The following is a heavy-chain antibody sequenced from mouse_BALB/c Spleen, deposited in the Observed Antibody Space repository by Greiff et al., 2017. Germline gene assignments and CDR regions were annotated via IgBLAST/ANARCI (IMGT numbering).Heavy chain of an antibody. CDR3: ARRGDYYGTWFAY. CDR1: GYSITSGYY. J-gene: IGHJ3*01. CDR2: ISYDGSN. D-gene: IGHD1-1*01. Sequence: DVQLVESGPGLVKPSQSLSLTCSVTGYSITSGYYWNWIRQFPGNKLEWMGYISYDGSNNYNPSLKNRISITRDTSKNQFFLKLNSVTTEDTATYYCARRGDYYGTWFAYWGQGTLVTVSA. V-gene: IGHV3-6*02.